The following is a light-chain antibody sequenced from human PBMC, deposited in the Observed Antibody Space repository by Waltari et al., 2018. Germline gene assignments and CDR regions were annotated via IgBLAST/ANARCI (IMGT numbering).Light chain of an antibody. V-gene: IGLV2-14*01. Sequence: QSALTQPASVSGSPGPSITMSCTGTRRDVGGYHYVPWYQQYPGKAPKLMIYDVSQRPSGVSNRFSGSKSGNTASLTISGLQAEDEADYYCSSYTSSNTLVFGVGTKLTVL. CDR1: RRDVGGYHY. CDR2: DVS. J-gene: IGLJ3*02. CDR3: SSYTSSNTLV.